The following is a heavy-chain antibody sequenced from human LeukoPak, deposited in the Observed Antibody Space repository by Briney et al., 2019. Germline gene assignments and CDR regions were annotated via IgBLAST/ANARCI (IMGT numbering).Heavy chain of an antibody. CDR2: INPNSGGT. Sequence: ASVTVSCKASGYTFTGSYLHWVRQAPGQGLEWMGWINPNSGGTNYAQKFQGRVTMTRDTSISTAYMELSSLRSDDTAVYYCARGLWGTWNFDYWGQGTLVTVSS. V-gene: IGHV1-2*02. J-gene: IGHJ4*02. CDR1: GYTFTGSY. CDR3: ARGLWGTWNFDY. D-gene: IGHD3-16*01.